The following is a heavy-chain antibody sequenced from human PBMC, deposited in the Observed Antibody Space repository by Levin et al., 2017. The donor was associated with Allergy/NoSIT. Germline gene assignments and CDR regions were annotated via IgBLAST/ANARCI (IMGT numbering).Heavy chain of an antibody. D-gene: IGHD1-26*01. Sequence: SGESLKISCAASGFTFSSYGMHWVRQAPGKGLEWVAVIWYDGSNKYYADSVKGRFTISRDNSKNTLYLQMNSLRAEDTAVYYCARAVGATSGYFDYWGQGTLVTVSS. CDR1: GFTFSSYG. CDR3: ARAVGATSGYFDY. V-gene: IGHV3-33*01. CDR2: IWYDGSNK. J-gene: IGHJ4*02.